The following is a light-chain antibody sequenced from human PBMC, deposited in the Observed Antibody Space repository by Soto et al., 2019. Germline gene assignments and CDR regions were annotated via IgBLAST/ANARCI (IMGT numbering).Light chain of an antibody. J-gene: IGKJ4*01. CDR3: QPYNNWPLT. CDR2: DTS. V-gene: IGKV3-15*01. CDR1: QGIGDT. Sequence: MTQSPSSFSASTGDRVTITCRASQGIGDTLAWYQHKPGQTPRLLIYDTSTRATGVPARFSGSRSGPEFTLTINSLQSEDFAIYYCQPYNNWPLTFGGGTKVDIK.